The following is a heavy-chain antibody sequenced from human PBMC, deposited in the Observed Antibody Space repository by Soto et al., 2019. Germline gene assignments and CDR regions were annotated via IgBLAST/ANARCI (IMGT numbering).Heavy chain of an antibody. J-gene: IGHJ6*02. D-gene: IGHD3-3*01. CDR1: GYTFTSYY. Sequence: QVQLVQSGAEGKKPGASVKVSCKASGYTFTSYYMHWVRQAPGQGLEWMGIINPSGGSTSYAQKFQGRVTMTRDTSTSTVYMELSSLRSEDTAVYYCARDITIFGVVIYYGMDVWGQGTTVTVSS. CDR2: INPSGGST. CDR3: ARDITIFGVVIYYGMDV. V-gene: IGHV1-46*01.